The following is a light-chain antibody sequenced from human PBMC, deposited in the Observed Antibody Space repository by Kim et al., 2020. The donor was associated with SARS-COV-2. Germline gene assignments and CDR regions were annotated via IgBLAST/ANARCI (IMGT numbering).Light chain of an antibody. CDR2: YAS. CDR1: RTVSSNY. CDR3: KQYSSSSLT. J-gene: IGKJ4*01. Sequence: EIVLTQSPAPLSLSPGERATLSCRASRTVSSNYLACYQQQAGQAPTLLIFYASTRATGIPDRFSGSGSGADYIPTISRLEPEDIAVYSCKQYSSSSLTFGEGTKVDIK. V-gene: IGKV3-20*01.